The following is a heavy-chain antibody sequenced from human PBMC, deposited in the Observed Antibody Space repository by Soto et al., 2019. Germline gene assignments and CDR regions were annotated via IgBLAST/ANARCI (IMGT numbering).Heavy chain of an antibody. Sequence: EVQLLESGEGLVQPGGSPRLSCAASGFTFSSYAMSWVRQAPGKGLEWVSAISGSGVSTYYADSVKGRFTISRDNSKNTLYLQMNSLRAEDTAVYYCAKEGEHSSGWANFDYWGQGTLVTVSS. CDR3: AKEGEHSSGWANFDY. D-gene: IGHD6-19*01. CDR2: ISGSGVST. CDR1: GFTFSSYA. V-gene: IGHV3-23*01. J-gene: IGHJ4*02.